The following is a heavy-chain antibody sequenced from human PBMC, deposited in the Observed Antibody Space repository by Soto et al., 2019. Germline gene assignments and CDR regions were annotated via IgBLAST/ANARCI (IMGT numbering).Heavy chain of an antibody. CDR3: AKDMGGGGYYMDV. Sequence: DVQLVESGGGLIQPGRSLRLSCAASGFTFDDYAMHWVRLAPGKGLEWVSGISWNSGSMTYADSVKGRFTISRDNAKNSLYLQMNSLRAEDTALYYCAKDMGGGGYYMDVWGKGTTVTVSS. CDR1: GFTFDDYA. V-gene: IGHV3-9*01. J-gene: IGHJ6*03. CDR2: ISWNSGSM. D-gene: IGHD3-16*01.